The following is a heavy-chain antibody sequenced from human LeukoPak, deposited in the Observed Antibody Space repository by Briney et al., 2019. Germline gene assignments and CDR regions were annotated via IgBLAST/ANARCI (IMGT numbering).Heavy chain of an antibody. CDR1: GGSISSSSYY. CDR2: IYYSGST. D-gene: IGHD3-22*01. Sequence: SETLSLTCTVSGGSISSSSYYWGWIRQPPGKGLEWIGSIYYSGSTYYNPSLKSRVTISVDTSKNQFSLKLGSVTAADTAVYYCARVYYYDSSGYYSSNAFDIWGQGTMVTVSS. J-gene: IGHJ3*02. V-gene: IGHV4-39*07. CDR3: ARVYYYDSSGYYSSNAFDI.